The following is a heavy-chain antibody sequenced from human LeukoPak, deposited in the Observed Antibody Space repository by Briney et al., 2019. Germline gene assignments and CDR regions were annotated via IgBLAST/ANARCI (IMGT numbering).Heavy chain of an antibody. CDR1: GGSFSGYY. D-gene: IGHD3-3*01. V-gene: IGHV4-34*01. J-gene: IGHJ4*02. CDR3: ARGVPLRFLYYVREAPKYYFDY. CDR2: INHSGST. Sequence: SETLSLTCAVYGGSFSGYYWSWIRQPPGKWLEWIGEINHSGSTNYNPSLKSRVTISVDTSKNQFSLKLSSVTAADTAVYYCARGVPLRFLYYVREAPKYYFDYWGQGTLVTVSS.